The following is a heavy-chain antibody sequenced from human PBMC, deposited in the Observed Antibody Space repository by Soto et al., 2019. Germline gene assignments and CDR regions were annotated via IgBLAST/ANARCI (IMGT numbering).Heavy chain of an antibody. D-gene: IGHD6-6*01. Sequence: EVQLVESGGGLVKPGGSLRLSCAASGFTFSSYSMNWVRQAPGKGLEWVASISSSSSYIYYADSVKGRFTISRDNAKNSLYRQMNSLRAENTAVYYCARDHQQLVGYDGMDVWGQGTTVTVSS. J-gene: IGHJ6*02. CDR1: GFTFSSYS. V-gene: IGHV3-21*01. CDR2: ISSSSSYI. CDR3: ARDHQQLVGYDGMDV.